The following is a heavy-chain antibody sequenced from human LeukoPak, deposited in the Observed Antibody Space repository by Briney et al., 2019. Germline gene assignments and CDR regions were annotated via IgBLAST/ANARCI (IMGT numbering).Heavy chain of an antibody. J-gene: IGHJ2*01. D-gene: IGHD6-13*01. CDR3: ANHIAAAGRGGYWYFDL. V-gene: IGHV4-4*07. CDR1: GGSISSYY. Sequence: PSETLSLTCTVSGGSISSYYWSWIRQPAGKGLEWIGRIYTSGSTNYNPSLKSRVTMSVDTSQNQFSLKLSSVTAADTAVYYCANHIAAAGRGGYWYFDLWGRGTLVTVSS. CDR2: IYTSGST.